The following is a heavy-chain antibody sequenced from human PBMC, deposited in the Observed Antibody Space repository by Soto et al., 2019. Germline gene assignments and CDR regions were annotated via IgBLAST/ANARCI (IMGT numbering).Heavy chain of an antibody. Sequence: QVQLQESGPGLVKPSQTLSLTCTVSGGSISSGDYYWSWIRQPPGKGLEWIGYIYYSGSTYYNPSLKSRVTISVDASKQQFALKQRSVTAADTAVYYCARDRGYYDSSGSYYFDYWGQGTLFTVSS. D-gene: IGHD3-22*01. CDR1: GGSISSGDYY. V-gene: IGHV4-30-4*01. CDR2: IYYSGST. CDR3: ARDRGYYDSSGSYYFDY. J-gene: IGHJ4*02.